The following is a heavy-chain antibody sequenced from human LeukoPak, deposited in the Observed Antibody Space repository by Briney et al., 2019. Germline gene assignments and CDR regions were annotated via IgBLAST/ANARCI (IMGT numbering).Heavy chain of an antibody. D-gene: IGHD3-10*01. CDR1: GYTFTSYD. Sequence: ASVKVSCKASGYTFTSYDINWVRQATGQGLEWMGWMNPNSGNTGYAQKFQGRVTMTRNTSISTAYMELSSLRSEDTALYYCAKESYGSKSYDTDRYFDQWGQGTLVTVSS. V-gene: IGHV1-8*01. J-gene: IGHJ4*02. CDR3: AKESYGSKSYDTDRYFDQ. CDR2: MNPNSGNT.